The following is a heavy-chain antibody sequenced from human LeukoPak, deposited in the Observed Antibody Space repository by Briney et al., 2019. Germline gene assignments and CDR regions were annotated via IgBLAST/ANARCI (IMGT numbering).Heavy chain of an antibody. J-gene: IGHJ6*02. V-gene: IGHV5-51*01. D-gene: IGHD2-15*01. CDR3: VYCSGGSSSYGMDV. CDR1: RYSFTSSW. CDR2: IYLADSDT. Sequence: GGSLKISWKGARYSFTSSWIAWVRQMPGKVLEWMGIIYLADSDTRYSPSFQGQVSISADKSISTAYLQWSSLKASDTAIYFCVYCSGGSSSYGMDVWGQGTTVTVSS.